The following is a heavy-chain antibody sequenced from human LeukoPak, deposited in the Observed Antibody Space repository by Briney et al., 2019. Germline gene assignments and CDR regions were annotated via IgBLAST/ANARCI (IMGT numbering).Heavy chain of an antibody. Sequence: ASVEVSCKASGYTFTSYGISWVRQAPGQGLEWMGWISDYNGNTIYAQNLQGRVAMTRDTSTSTAYMELRSLRSDDTAVYYCARDPSNTSGRYIYFDSWSQGTLVTVPS. CDR3: ARDPSNTSGRYIYFDS. J-gene: IGHJ4*02. CDR2: ISDYNGNT. D-gene: IGHD6-19*01. V-gene: IGHV1-18*01. CDR1: GYTFTSYG.